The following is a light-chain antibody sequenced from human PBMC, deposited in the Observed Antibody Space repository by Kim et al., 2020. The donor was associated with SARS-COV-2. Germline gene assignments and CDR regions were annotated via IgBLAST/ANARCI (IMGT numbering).Light chain of an antibody. J-gene: IGLJ3*02. V-gene: IGLV3-19*01. CDR3: NSRDSSGNHWV. CDR1: SLRTYY. Sequence: SELPQDPAVSVALGQTVRITCQGDSLRTYYASWYQQKPGQAPVLVIYGKNNRPSGIPDRFSGSSSGNTASLTITGAQAEDEADYYCNSRDSSGNHWVFGGGTQLTVL. CDR2: GKN.